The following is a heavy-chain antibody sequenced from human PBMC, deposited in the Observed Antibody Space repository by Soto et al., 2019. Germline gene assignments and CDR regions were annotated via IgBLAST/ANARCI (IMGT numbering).Heavy chain of an antibody. CDR2: ISYDGSNK. Sequence: QVQLVESGGGVVQPGRSLRLSCVASGFTLSNYGMHWVRQAPGKGLEWVAVISYDGSNKSYADSVKGRFTISRDNSKNRLYLQMNSLIAEDTAVYYCAKARPYCIYSNCYSRHNALAVWGQGTTATFAS. CDR1: GFTLSNYG. V-gene: IGHV3-30*18. D-gene: IGHD2-21*02. CDR3: AKARPYCIYSNCYSRHNALAV. J-gene: IGHJ6*02.